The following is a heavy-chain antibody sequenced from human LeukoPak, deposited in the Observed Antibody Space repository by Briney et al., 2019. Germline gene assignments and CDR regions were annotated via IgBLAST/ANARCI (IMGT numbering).Heavy chain of an antibody. CDR1: AFTFSSSP. CDR2: IHAGGSDP. V-gene: IGHV3-23*01. D-gene: IGHD3-3*01. J-gene: IGHJ4*02. CDR3: AKGGHHFNPFFY. Sequence: PGRSLRLSCAASAFTFSSSPIGSVRHAPRKGLEWVSSIHAGGSDPVYGASVQGRFTISRDNSKNTLSLQLNSLRVEDTAVYFCAKGGHHFNPFFYCGQGTLVTVSS.